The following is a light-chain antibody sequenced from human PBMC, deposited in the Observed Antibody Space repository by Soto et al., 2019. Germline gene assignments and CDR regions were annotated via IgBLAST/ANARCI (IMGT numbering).Light chain of an antibody. Sequence: QSVLTQPRSVSGSPGQSVTLSCTGTSSDVGGYHYVSWYQHHPGKAPKIIIYDVNKRSSGVPDRFSGSNSGTTASLTISGLHTEDEAYYYCCSYAGSYTVVFGGGTKLTVL. V-gene: IGLV2-11*01. CDR3: CSYAGSYTVV. J-gene: IGLJ2*01. CDR2: DVN. CDR1: SSDVGGYHY.